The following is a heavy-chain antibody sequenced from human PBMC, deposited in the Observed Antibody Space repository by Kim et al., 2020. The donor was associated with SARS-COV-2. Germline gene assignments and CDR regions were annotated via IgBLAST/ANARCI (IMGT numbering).Heavy chain of an antibody. D-gene: IGHD3-3*01. CDR3: TTVLRFLEWLSPYFDY. J-gene: IGHJ4*02. Sequence: VKGRLPISRDDSKTPLYLQMNSLKTEDTAVYYCTTVLRFLEWLSPYFDYWGQGTLVTVSS. V-gene: IGHV3-15*01.